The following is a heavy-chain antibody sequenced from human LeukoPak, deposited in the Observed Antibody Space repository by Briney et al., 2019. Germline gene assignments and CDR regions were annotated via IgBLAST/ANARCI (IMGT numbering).Heavy chain of an antibody. CDR1: GFTVSSNY. CDR2: IYTGGST. CDR3: ARNLYYYDSSGYYYY. V-gene: IGHV3-66*01. J-gene: IGHJ4*02. Sequence: GGSLRLSCAASGFTVSSNYMSWVRQAPGKGLEWVSAIYTGGSTYYAGSVKGRFTISRDNSKNTLYLQMNNLRAEDTAVYYCARNLYYYDSSGYYYYWGQGTLVTVSS. D-gene: IGHD3-22*01.